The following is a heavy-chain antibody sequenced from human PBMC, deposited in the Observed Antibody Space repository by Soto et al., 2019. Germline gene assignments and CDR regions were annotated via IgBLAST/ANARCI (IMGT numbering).Heavy chain of an antibody. Sequence: SETLSLTCTVSGGSISSSSYYWGWIRQPPGKGLEWIGSIYYSGSTYYNPSLKSRVTISVDTSKNQFSLKLSSVTAADTAVYYCASPVGTDPAAIYYYYGMDVWGQGTTVTVSS. V-gene: IGHV4-39*01. CDR2: IYYSGST. CDR1: GGSISSSSYY. CDR3: ASPVGTDPAAIYYYYGMDV. J-gene: IGHJ6*02. D-gene: IGHD2-2*01.